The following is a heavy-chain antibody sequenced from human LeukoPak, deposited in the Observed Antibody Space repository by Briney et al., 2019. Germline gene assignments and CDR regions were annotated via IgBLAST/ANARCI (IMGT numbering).Heavy chain of an antibody. Sequence: PWASVKVSCKASGYTFTSYGISWVRQAPGQGLEWMGWISAYNGNTNYAQKLQGRVTMTTDTSTSTAYMELRSLRSDDTAVYYCARVKQLVLSDAFDIWGQGTMATVSS. CDR3: ARVKQLVLSDAFDI. V-gene: IGHV1-18*01. D-gene: IGHD6-13*01. J-gene: IGHJ3*02. CDR2: ISAYNGNT. CDR1: GYTFTSYG.